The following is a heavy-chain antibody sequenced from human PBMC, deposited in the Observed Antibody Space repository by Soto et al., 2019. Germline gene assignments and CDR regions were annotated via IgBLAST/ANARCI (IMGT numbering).Heavy chain of an antibody. CDR1: GGSISSGGYS. CDR3: AGGPGVARNY. J-gene: IGHJ4*02. V-gene: IGHV4-30-2*01. D-gene: IGHD5-12*01. Sequence: QLQLQESGSGLVKPSQTLSLTCAVSGGSISSGGYSWSWIRQPPGKGLEWIGYIYHSGSTYYNPSLKSRVTRSVDRSKNPFSLRLSSVTGADTAVYYSAGGPGVARNYWGQGTVVTVSS. CDR2: IYHSGST.